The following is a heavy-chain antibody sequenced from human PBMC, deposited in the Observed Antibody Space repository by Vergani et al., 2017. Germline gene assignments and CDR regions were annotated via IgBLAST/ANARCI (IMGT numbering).Heavy chain of an antibody. V-gene: IGHV4-38-2*01. CDR2: IYHSGST. CDR1: GYSISSGHY. Sequence: QVQLQESGPGLVKPSETLSLTCAVSGYSISSGHYWGWIRQPPGKGLEWIGSIYHSGSTYYNPSLKSRVTISVDTSKNQFSLKLSSVTAADTAVYYCARRGSYYPFDYWGQGTLVTVSS. D-gene: IGHD1-26*01. CDR3: ARRGSYYPFDY. J-gene: IGHJ4*02.